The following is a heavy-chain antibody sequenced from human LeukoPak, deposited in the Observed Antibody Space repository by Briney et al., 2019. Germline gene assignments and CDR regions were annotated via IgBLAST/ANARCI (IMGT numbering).Heavy chain of an antibody. V-gene: IGHV3-74*01. Sequence: PGGSLRLSCAASGFTFSSYWMHWARQAPGKGLVWVSRINGDGSSTSYADSVQGRFTISRDNAKNTLYLQMNSLRAEDTAVYYCASLYASGLFKVDYWGQGTLVTVSS. CDR1: GFTFSSYW. J-gene: IGHJ4*02. CDR3: ASLYASGLFKVDY. CDR2: INGDGSST. D-gene: IGHD2/OR15-2a*01.